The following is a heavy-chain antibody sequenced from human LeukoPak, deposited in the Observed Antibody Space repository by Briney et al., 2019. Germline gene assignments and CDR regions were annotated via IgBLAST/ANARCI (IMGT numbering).Heavy chain of an antibody. CDR3: AREGGDFWSGYYFDY. Sequence: SETLSLTCTVSGDSISTYYWTWIRQPPGKGLEWIGYIYYSGSTNYNPSLKSRVTISVDTSKNQFSLKMSSVAAADTAVYYCAREGGDFWSGYYFDYWGQGTLGTVSS. V-gene: IGHV4-59*01. CDR2: IYYSGST. D-gene: IGHD3-3*01. J-gene: IGHJ4*02. CDR1: GDSISTYY.